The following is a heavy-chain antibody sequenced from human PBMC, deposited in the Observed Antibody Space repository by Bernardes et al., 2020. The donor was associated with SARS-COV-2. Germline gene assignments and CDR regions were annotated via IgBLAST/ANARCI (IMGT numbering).Heavy chain of an antibody. CDR2: PDPQYGET. J-gene: IGHJ4*02. CDR1: GSTPSELS. V-gene: IGHV1-24*01. Sequence: AQVEVSCKVSGSTPSELSMHWVRQVPGKGLAWMGGPDPQYGETIYVQKLQGRVTLTEDTSTDTAYMELSSLRSEDTAVYYCATDSIFGVVIYTMTHWGQGALVTVSS. D-gene: IGHD3-3*01. CDR3: ATDSIFGVVIYTMTH.